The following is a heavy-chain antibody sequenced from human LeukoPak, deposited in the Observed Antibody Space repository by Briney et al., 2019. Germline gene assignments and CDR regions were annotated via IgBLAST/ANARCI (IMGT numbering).Heavy chain of an antibody. D-gene: IGHD3-10*01. V-gene: IGHV3-30*04. Sequence: GGSLRLSCAASGFTFSSYAMHWVRQAPGKGLEWVAVISYDGCNKYYADSVKGRFTISRDNSKNTLYLQMNSLRAEDTAVYYCAKVTYYGSGSYSNSYGMDVWGQGTTVTVSS. CDR3: AKVTYYGSGSYSNSYGMDV. CDR1: GFTFSSYA. J-gene: IGHJ6*02. CDR2: ISYDGCNK.